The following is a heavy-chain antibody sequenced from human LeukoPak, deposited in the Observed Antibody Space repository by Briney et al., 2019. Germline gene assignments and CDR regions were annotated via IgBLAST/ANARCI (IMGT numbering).Heavy chain of an antibody. Sequence: GASVKVSCKASGYTFTGYYMHWVRQAPGQGLEWMGWINPNSGGTNYAQKFQGRVTMTRDTSISTAYMELSRLRSDDTAVYYCARGRCSGTSCYTRRDYYYMDVWGKGTTVTISS. CDR1: GYTFTGYY. D-gene: IGHD2-2*02. V-gene: IGHV1-2*02. J-gene: IGHJ6*03. CDR2: INPNSGGT. CDR3: ARGRCSGTSCYTRRDYYYMDV.